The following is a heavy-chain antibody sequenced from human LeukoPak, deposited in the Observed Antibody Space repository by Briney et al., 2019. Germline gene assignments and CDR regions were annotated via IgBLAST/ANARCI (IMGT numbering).Heavy chain of an antibody. J-gene: IGHJ4*02. CDR2: ISKRSSYT. CDR1: GFTFSDYD. CDR3: AGEAGNPYFDY. V-gene: IGHV3-11*06. Sequence: GGSLRLSCVDSGFTFSDYDMGWIRQAPGKGLEWVSYISKRSSYTKYADSVKGRFTISRDNAKNSLYLQMNSLRAEDTAVYYCAGEAGNPYFDYWGQGTLVTVSS. D-gene: IGHD2/OR15-2a*01.